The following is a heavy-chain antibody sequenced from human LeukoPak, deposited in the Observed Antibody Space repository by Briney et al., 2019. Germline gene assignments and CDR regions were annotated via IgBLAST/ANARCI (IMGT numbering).Heavy chain of an antibody. V-gene: IGHV3-74*01. CDR2: INSDGSST. J-gene: IGHJ6*03. CDR1: GFTFSSYW. CDR3: ARDVAATPFYYYYYYMDV. Sequence: GGSLRLSCAASGFTFSSYWMHWVRQAPGKGLVWVSRINSDGSSTSYADSVKGRFTISRDNAKNTLYLQMNSLRAEGTAVYYCARDVAATPFYYYYYYMDVWGKGTTVTVSS. D-gene: IGHD2-15*01.